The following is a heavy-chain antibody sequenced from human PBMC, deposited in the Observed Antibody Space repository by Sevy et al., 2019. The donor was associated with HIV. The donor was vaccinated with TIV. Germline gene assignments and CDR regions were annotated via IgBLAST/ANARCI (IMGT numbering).Heavy chain of an antibody. CDR2: IYSYGET. CDR1: GASIRDSSYY. V-gene: IGHV4-39*01. CDR3: ARSMEHQLDAFDI. D-gene: IGHD1-1*01. Sequence: SETLSLTCTVSGASIRDSSYYWAWIRQPPGKGLEWIGNIYSYGETYYNSSLKSQVTISVDTSKNQFSLSLTSVTAADTAICSCARSMEHQLDAFDIWGQGTMVTVSS. J-gene: IGHJ3*02.